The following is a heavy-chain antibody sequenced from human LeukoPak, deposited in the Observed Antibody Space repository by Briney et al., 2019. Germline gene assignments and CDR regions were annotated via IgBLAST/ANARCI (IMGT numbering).Heavy chain of an antibody. CDR3: ARGGTDYFSAGYFDL. J-gene: IGHJ2*01. V-gene: IGHV3-23*01. Sequence: PGGSLRLSCAASGFTFSSYAMTWVRQAPGKGLEWVSAISGSGGSTYYADSVKGRFTISRDNSKNTLYLQMNSLRAEDTAVYYCARGGTDYFSAGYFDLWGRGTLVTVSS. D-gene: IGHD2/OR15-2a*01. CDR2: ISGSGGST. CDR1: GFTFSSYA.